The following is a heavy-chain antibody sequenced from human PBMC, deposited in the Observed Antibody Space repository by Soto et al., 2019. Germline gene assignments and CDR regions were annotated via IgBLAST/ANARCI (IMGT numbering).Heavy chain of an antibody. V-gene: IGHV4-59*01. CDR1: GGSISSYY. CDR3: ARHRSGYYYYFDF. J-gene: IGHJ4*02. CDR2: IFYSGST. D-gene: IGHD3-22*01. Sequence: QVQLQESGPGLVKPSETLSLTCTVSGGSISSYYWSWIRQPPGKGLEWIGYIFYSGSTNYNPSLKSRVTISVDTSKNQFSLKLSSVTAADTAVYYCARHRSGYYYYFDFWGQGTVVTVSS.